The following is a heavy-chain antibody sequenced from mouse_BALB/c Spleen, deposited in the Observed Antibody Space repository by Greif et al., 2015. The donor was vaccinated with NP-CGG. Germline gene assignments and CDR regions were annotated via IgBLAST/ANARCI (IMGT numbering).Heavy chain of an antibody. CDR1: GYNFTSYW. V-gene: IGHV1-55*01. J-gene: IGHJ4*01. CDR3: ARNGEVRRGYAMDY. Sequence: VQLQQSGAELVKPGTSVKLSCKASGYNFTSYWINWVKLRPGQGLEWIGDIYPGCGSTNYNEKFKSKATLTVDTSSSTAYMQLSSLASEDSALYYCARNGEVRRGYAMDYWGQGTSVTVSS. CDR2: IYPGCGST. D-gene: IGHD2-14*01.